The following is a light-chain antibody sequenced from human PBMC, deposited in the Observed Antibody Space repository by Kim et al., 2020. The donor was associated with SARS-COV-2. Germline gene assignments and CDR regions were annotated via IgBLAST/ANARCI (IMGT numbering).Light chain of an antibody. CDR2: AAS. Sequence: ASIGDRVTTTCRASQDISSGLAWYQQKPGEAPKLLIYAASSLQRGVPSRFSGMGSGTEFTLTITSLQPEDFATYHCQQANRFPLTFGGGTKVEIK. V-gene: IGKV1-12*01. J-gene: IGKJ4*01. CDR1: QDISSG. CDR3: QQANRFPLT.